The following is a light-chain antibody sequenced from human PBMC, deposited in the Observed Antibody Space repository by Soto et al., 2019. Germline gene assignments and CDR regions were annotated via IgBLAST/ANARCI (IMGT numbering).Light chain of an antibody. Sequence: EIVMTQSPATLSLSPGERSTLSCRASQSVSINLAWYQQKPGQSPRLLIYGASTRATGVPARFSGSGSGTEFTLTISSLQSEDFAVYYCQQYINLWTFGQGTKV. J-gene: IGKJ1*01. CDR2: GAS. CDR1: QSVSIN. CDR3: QQYINLWT. V-gene: IGKV3-15*01.